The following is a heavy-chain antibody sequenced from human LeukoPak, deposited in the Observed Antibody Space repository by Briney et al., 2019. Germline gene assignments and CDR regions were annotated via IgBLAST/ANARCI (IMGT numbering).Heavy chain of an antibody. CDR2: IRSKAYGGTT. Sequence: GGSLRLSCAASGFTFSSYSMNWVRQAPGKGLEWVGFIRSKAYGGTTEYAASVKGRFTISRDDSKSIAYLQMNSLKTEDTAVYYCTRSGDYGNYWGQGTLVTVSS. CDR3: TRSGDYGNY. V-gene: IGHV3-49*04. CDR1: GFTFSSYS. D-gene: IGHD4-17*01. J-gene: IGHJ4*02.